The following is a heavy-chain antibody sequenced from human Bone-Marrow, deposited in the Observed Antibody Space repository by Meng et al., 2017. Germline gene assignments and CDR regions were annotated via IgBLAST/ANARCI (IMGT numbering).Heavy chain of an antibody. CDR1: GFYFNNAW. J-gene: IGHJ4*02. CDR3: VWDDKAVADY. CDR2: IKSNTDRGTT. D-gene: IGHD1-1*01. Sequence: GHLVGSGGDLVKPGGFLRLSCAASGFYFNNAWMSWVRQTPGKGLEWVGRIKSNTDRGTTEYAAPVTGRFTISRDDSKSTLYLQMSGLRIDDTGVYYCVWDDKAVADYWGQGTLVTVSS. V-gene: IGHV3-15*01.